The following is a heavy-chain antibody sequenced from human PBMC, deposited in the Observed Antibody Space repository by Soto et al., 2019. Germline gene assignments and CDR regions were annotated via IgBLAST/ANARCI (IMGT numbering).Heavy chain of an antibody. V-gene: IGHV4-4*07. J-gene: IGHJ5*02. CDR3: VRDGTKTLRDWFDP. CDR1: GASISGFY. Sequence: PSETLSLTCTVSGASISGFYWSWIRKSAGKGLEWIGRIYATGTTDYNPSLKSRVMMSVDTSKKQFSLKLRSVTAADTAVYYCVRDGTKTLRDWFDPWGQAISVTFSS. D-gene: IGHD1-1*01. CDR2: IYATGTT.